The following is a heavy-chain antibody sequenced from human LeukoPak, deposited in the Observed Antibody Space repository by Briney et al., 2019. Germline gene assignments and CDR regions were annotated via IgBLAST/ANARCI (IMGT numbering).Heavy chain of an antibody. V-gene: IGHV1-8*03. CDR1: GYTFTNYD. CDR3: ARGPAYSNYAASYYYYMDV. Sequence: ASVKVSCKASGYTFTNYDINWVRQATGQGLEWMGWMNPNSGNTGYAQKFQGRVTITRDTSINTAYMELSSLGSEDSAVYYCARGPAYSNYAASYYYYMDVWGKGTTVTVSS. CDR2: MNPNSGNT. D-gene: IGHD4-11*01. J-gene: IGHJ6*03.